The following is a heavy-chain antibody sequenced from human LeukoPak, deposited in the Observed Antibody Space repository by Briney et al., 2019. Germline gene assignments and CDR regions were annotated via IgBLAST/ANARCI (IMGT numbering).Heavy chain of an antibody. CDR3: TRGIAVAGTDGY. Sequence: GGSLRLSCAASGFTFSNYAMHWVRQASGKGLEWVGRIRSKANSYATAYAASVKGRFTISRDDSKNTAYLQMNSLKTEDTAVYYCTRGIAVAGTDGYWGQGTLVTVSS. D-gene: IGHD6-19*01. CDR1: GFTFSNYA. V-gene: IGHV3-73*01. J-gene: IGHJ4*02. CDR2: IRSKANSYAT.